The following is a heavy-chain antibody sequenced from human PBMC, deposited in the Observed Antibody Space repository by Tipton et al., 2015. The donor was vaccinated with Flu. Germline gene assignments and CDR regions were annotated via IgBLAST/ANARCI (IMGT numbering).Heavy chain of an antibody. J-gene: IGHJ5*02. D-gene: IGHD3-10*01. CDR2: IYTSGST. CDR3: ARVRYYGTYNWFDP. CDR1: GGSISSGSYY. Sequence: TLSLTCTVSGGSISSGSYYWSWIRQPAGKGLEWIGRIYTSGSTNYNPSLKSRVTISVDTSKNQFSLKLSSMTAADTAVYYCARVRYYGTYNWFDPWGQGTLVTVSS. V-gene: IGHV4-61*02.